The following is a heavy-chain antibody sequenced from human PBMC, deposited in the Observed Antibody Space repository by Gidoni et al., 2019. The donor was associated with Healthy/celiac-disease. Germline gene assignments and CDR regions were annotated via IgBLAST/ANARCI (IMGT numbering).Heavy chain of an antibody. V-gene: IGHV3-33*01. CDR1: GFTFISSG. J-gene: IGHJ6*02. CDR2: IWYDGSNK. CDR3: ARDDYYDSSGWVPTYYYYGMDV. Sequence: QVQLVESGGGVVQPGRSLRLSCAASGFTFISSGIHWVRQAPGKGLEGVAVIWYDGSNKYYAESVKGRFTISRDNSKNTLYLQMNSLRAEDTAVYYCARDDYYDSSGWVPTYYYYGMDVWGQGTTGHRLL. D-gene: IGHD3-22*01.